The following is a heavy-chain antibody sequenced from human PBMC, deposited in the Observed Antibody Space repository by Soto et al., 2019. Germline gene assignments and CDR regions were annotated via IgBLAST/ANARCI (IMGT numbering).Heavy chain of an antibody. CDR1: GYTFTSYD. CDR2: MNPNSGNT. Sequence: ASVKVSCKASGYTFTSYDINWVRQATGQGLEWMGWMNPNSGNTGYAQKFQGRVTMTRNTSISTAYMELSSLRSEDTAVYYCARGRRVLRFLEWLPTWGQATLVTVSS. J-gene: IGHJ5*02. V-gene: IGHV1-8*01. D-gene: IGHD3-3*01. CDR3: ARGRRVLRFLEWLPT.